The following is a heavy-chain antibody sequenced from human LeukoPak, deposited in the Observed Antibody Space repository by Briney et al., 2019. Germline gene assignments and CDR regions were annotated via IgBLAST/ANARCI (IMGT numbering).Heavy chain of an antibody. V-gene: IGHV1-18*01. Sequence: ASVKLSCKASGYSLPSYGINWVRPAPGHGLEWMGWISTDNGNTDYAQNLQARVTMTTDTSTSTAYMELRSLSSDDTAVYYCARGYSYGYGPLDYWGQGTLVTVSS. CDR1: GYSLPSYG. D-gene: IGHD5-18*01. CDR2: ISTDNGNT. J-gene: IGHJ4*02. CDR3: ARGYSYGYGPLDY.